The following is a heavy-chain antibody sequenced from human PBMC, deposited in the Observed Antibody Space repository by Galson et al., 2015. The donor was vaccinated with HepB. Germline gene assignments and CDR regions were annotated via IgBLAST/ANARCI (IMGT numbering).Heavy chain of an antibody. Sequence: SLRLSCAASGFTFSSYGMHWVRQAPGKGLEWVAVISYDGSNKYYADSVKGRFTISRDNSKNTLYLQMNSLRAEDTAVYYCAKDPSYCSSTSCYFLFDYWGQGTLVTVSS. CDR1: GFTFSSYG. CDR3: AKDPSYCSSTSCYFLFDY. V-gene: IGHV3-30*18. D-gene: IGHD2-2*01. CDR2: ISYDGSNK. J-gene: IGHJ4*02.